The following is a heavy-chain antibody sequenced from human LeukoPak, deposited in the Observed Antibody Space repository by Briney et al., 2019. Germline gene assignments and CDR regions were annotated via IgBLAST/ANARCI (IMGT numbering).Heavy chain of an antibody. CDR3: ARSVGIIRRGAFDI. CDR1: GFTFSSYA. D-gene: IGHD3-10*01. J-gene: IGHJ3*02. CDR2: ISGSAATT. V-gene: IGHV3-23*01. Sequence: GGSLRLSCAASGFTFSSYAMGWVRQAPGKGLEWVSGISGSAATTYYADSAKGRFTISRDNSKNRLYLQMNSLRVEDTAVYYCARSVGIIRRGAFDIWGQGTMVTVSS.